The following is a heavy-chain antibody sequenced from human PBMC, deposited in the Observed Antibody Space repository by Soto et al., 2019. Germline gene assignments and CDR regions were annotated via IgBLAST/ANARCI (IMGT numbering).Heavy chain of an antibody. CDR3: AKAGCSGGTCYLYYFDY. J-gene: IGHJ4*02. V-gene: IGHV3-35*01. Sequence: GGSLRLSCAASGFTFSNSDMNWVRQAPGKGLEWVSGVSWNGSRTHYADSVKGRFIISRDNSRNTLYLQMDSLRVEDSAVYSCAKAGCSGGTCYLYYFDYWGQGALVTVS. D-gene: IGHD2-15*01. CDR2: VSWNGSRT. CDR1: GFTFSNSD.